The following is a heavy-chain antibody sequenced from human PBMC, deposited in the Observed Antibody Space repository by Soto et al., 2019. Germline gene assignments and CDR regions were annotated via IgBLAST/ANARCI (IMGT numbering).Heavy chain of an antibody. J-gene: IGHJ4*02. CDR1: GGTFADFI. D-gene: IGHD6-19*01. CDR3: AREARSSGWYYFEY. V-gene: IGHV1-69*13. Sequence: ASVKFSCKASGGTFADFIMNWVRQTPGQELEWMGGIVPMFGTATYAEKFKGRVTISATGSTGTAYMELSSLRSEDTAVYYCAREARSSGWYYFEYWGEGTLVTVSS. CDR2: IVPMFGTA.